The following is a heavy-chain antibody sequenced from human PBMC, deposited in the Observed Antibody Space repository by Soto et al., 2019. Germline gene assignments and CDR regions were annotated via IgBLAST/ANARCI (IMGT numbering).Heavy chain of an antibody. CDR2: ISYDGSNK. D-gene: IGHD2-15*01. Sequence: QVQLVESGGGVVQPGRSLRLSCAASGFTFSSYAMHWVRQAPGKGLEWVAGISYDGSNKNYADSVKGRFTISRDNSKNTLYLQMNRLRAEDQAVYYCARYGCSGGSCSHFDYWGQGPLVTVSS. V-gene: IGHV3-30-3*01. CDR3: ARYGCSGGSCSHFDY. J-gene: IGHJ4*02. CDR1: GFTFSSYA.